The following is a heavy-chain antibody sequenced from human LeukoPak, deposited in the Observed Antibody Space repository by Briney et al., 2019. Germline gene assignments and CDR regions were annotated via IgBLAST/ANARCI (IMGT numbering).Heavy chain of an antibody. CDR1: GGSFSGYY. J-gene: IGHJ4*02. CDR2: INHSGST. D-gene: IGHD2-15*01. Sequence: SETLSLTCAVYGGSFSGYYWSWIRQPPGKGLEWIGEINHSGSTNYNPSLKSRVTISVDTSKNQFSLKLSSVTAADTAVYYCARQYCSGATCYSVLAYWGQGTLVTVSS. CDR3: ARQYCSGATCYSVLAY. V-gene: IGHV4-34*01.